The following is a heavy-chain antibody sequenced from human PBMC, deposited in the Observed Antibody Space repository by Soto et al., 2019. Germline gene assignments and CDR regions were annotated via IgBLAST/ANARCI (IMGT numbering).Heavy chain of an antibody. D-gene: IGHD2-15*01. J-gene: IGHJ4*02. V-gene: IGHV4-59*08. Sequence: PSETLCLTCTVSGGSISSYYWSWIRQPPGEGLEWIGSIYHTGSAYYNPSLKSRVTISVDTSKNQFSLNLSFVTAADTAVYYCATMGTPATGLYYFDYWGQGTLVTVSS. CDR3: ATMGTPATGLYYFDY. CDR2: IYHTGSA. CDR1: GGSISSYY.